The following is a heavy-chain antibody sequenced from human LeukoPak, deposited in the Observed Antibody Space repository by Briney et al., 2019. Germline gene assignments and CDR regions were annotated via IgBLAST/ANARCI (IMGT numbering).Heavy chain of an antibody. Sequence: GASVKVSCKASGYTFSGYYIHWVRQATAQGLEWMGWINPNSGGTNYAQKFQGRVTMTRDTSISTVYMELSSLRSDDTAVYYCARATLPRSEDYTFDYWGQGTLVTVSS. V-gene: IGHV1-2*02. J-gene: IGHJ4*02. D-gene: IGHD4-11*01. CDR1: GYTFSGYY. CDR2: INPNSGGT. CDR3: ARATLPRSEDYTFDY.